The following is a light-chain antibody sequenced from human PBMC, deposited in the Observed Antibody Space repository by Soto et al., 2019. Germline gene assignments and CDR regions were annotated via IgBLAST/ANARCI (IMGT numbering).Light chain of an antibody. J-gene: IGKJ1*01. CDR1: QGISSY. CDR3: QQYSIWRT. CDR2: AAS. V-gene: IGKV1-8*01. Sequence: AIRMTQSPSSLSASTGDRVTITFRASQGISSYLAWYQQKPGKAPKLLIYAASTLQSGVPSRFSGSGSGTDFTLTISCLQSEDFAVYYCQQYSIWRTFGQGTKV.